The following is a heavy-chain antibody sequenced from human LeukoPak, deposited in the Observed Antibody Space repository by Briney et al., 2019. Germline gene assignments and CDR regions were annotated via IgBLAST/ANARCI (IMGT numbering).Heavy chain of an antibody. J-gene: IGHJ4*02. CDR2: ISYDGSNK. V-gene: IGHV3-30*03. D-gene: IGHD4-17*01. CDR1: GFTFSSYG. Sequence: GRSLRLSCAASGFTFSSYGMHWVRQAPGKGLEWVAVISYDGSNKYYADSVKGRFTISRDNFKNTLYLQMNSLRAEDTAVYYCARDTTTVTASYWGQGTLVTVSS. CDR3: ARDTTTVTASY.